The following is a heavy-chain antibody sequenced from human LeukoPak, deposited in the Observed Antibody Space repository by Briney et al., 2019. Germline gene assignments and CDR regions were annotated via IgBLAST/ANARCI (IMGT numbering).Heavy chain of an antibody. CDR3: ARVTYGSGTYGAFDY. D-gene: IGHD3-10*01. Sequence: PAGTLRLSSAASGFTFDDNAMHRHPQGPGKELKWVSTLSGSGANSYYADSVRGRFTMARANSKNTLELRMIRLRAEATAVYYCARVTYGSGTYGAFDYGGQGTLVTVSS. J-gene: IGHJ4*02. CDR1: GFTFDDNA. CDR2: LSGSGANS. V-gene: IGHV3-23*01.